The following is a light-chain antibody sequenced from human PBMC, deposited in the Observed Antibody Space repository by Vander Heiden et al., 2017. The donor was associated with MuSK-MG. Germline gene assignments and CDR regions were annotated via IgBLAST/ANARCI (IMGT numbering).Light chain of an antibody. CDR1: SSNIGSNT. Sequence: QSVLTQPPSASGTPGQRVTISCSGSSSNIGSNTVNWYQQLPGTAPKLLIYSNNQRPSGVPDRFSGSKSGTSASLAISGLQSEDEAEYYCAAWDDSLNGRVVLGGGTKLTVL. J-gene: IGLJ2*01. V-gene: IGLV1-44*01. CDR2: SNN. CDR3: AAWDDSLNGRVV.